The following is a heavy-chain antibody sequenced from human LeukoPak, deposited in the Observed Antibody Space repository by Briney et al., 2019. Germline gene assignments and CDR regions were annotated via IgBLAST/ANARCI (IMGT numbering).Heavy chain of an antibody. CDR1: GYSFTSYW. CDR2: IYPGDSDT. D-gene: IGHD5-18*01. V-gene: IGHV5-51*01. CDR3: ASFSRERGYSYGYYQG. Sequence: GESLKISCKGSGYSFTSYWIGWVRQMPGKGLEWMGIIYPGDSDTRYSPSFQGQVTISADKSISTAYLQWSSLKASDTAMYYCASFSRERGYSYGYYQGWGQGTLVTVSS. J-gene: IGHJ4*02.